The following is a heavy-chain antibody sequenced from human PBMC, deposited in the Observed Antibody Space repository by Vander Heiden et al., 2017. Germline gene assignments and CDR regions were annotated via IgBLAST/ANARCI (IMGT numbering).Heavy chain of an antibody. CDR3: ARVARFAGSYYNYFDT. V-gene: IGHV1-8*01. CDR2: MDPKTGET. D-gene: IGHD1-26*01. CDR1: GYTFTTYA. J-gene: IGHJ4*02. Sequence: QGQVVQSGAEVKKPRASVRVSCKASGYTFTTYAINWVRQASGQGLEWMGWMDPKTGETGYAQRFQGRVTMTRNITRSTAYMELSGLRSEDTAVYFCARVARFAGSYYNYFDTWGQGSLVTVSS.